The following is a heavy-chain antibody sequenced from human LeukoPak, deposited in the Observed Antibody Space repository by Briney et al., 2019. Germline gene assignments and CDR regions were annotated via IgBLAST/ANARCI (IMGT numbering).Heavy chain of an antibody. D-gene: IGHD3-10*01. CDR3: ARSGGGLWFDP. CDR2: LKEDGSEK. V-gene: IGHV3-7*01. CDR1: GFTFSDYY. Sequence: GGSLRLSCAASGFTFSDYYMSWIRQAPGKGLEWVANLKEDGSEKYYVDSVKGRFTISRYNVKNSLYLQMNSLRAEDTAVYYCARSGGGLWFDPWGQGTLVTVSS. J-gene: IGHJ5*02.